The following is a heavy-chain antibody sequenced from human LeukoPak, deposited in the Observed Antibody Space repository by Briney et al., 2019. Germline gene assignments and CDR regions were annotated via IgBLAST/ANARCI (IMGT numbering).Heavy chain of an antibody. V-gene: IGHV3-21*01. J-gene: IGHJ6*03. CDR1: GFTFSSYS. D-gene: IGHD3-3*01. Sequence: PGGSLRLSCAASGFTFSSYSMNWVRQAPGKGLEWVSSISSSSSYIYYADSVKGRFTISRDNAKNSLYLQMNSLRAEDTAVYYCASLWSGYYRKNYYYYYMDVWGKGTTVTVSS. CDR2: ISSSSSYI. CDR3: ASLWSGYYRKNYYYYYMDV.